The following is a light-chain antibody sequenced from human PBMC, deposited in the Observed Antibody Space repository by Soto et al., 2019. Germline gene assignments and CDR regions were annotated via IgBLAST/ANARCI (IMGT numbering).Light chain of an antibody. CDR3: QHYGRSPPSWT. J-gene: IGKJ1*01. Sequence: EIVLTQSPGTLSLSPGERATLSCRASQSVSSNYLAWYQQKPGQPPRLLISDASSRATGIPDRFSGSGSGTDFTLTISSLEPEDVAVYYCQHYGRSPPSWTFGQGTKVEIK. CDR2: DAS. CDR1: QSVSSNY. V-gene: IGKV3-20*01.